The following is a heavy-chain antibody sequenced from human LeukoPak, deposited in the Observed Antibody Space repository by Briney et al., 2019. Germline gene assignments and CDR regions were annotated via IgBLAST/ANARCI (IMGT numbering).Heavy chain of an antibody. CDR1: GFTLSNYG. D-gene: IGHD3-22*01. Sequence: GGSLRLSCAVSGFTLSNYGMSWVRQAPGKGLEWVAGISDSGGRTKYADSVKGRFTISRDNSNNTLYLQMNSLRAEDTAVYFCAKRGVVIRVILVGFHKEAYYFDSWGQGALVTVPS. CDR2: ISDSGGRT. V-gene: IGHV3-23*01. CDR3: AKRGVVIRVILVGFHKEAYYFDS. J-gene: IGHJ4*02.